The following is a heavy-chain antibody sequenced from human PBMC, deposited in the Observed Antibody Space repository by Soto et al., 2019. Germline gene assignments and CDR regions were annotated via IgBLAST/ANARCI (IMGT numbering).Heavy chain of an antibody. V-gene: IGHV1-69*01. CDR1: GGTFSSSS. CDR2: IIPLCGTA. Sequence: QVQLVQSGAEVKKSGSSVKVYCKASGGTFSSSSISWVRQAPGQGLEWMGGIIPLCGTANDAQKFQGRVTITADESTSTDYMQLSSLISEDTAVYYCAREGYGDYGKPFDDWGQGPLVSVSS. J-gene: IGHJ4*02. D-gene: IGHD4-17*01. CDR3: AREGYGDYGKPFDD.